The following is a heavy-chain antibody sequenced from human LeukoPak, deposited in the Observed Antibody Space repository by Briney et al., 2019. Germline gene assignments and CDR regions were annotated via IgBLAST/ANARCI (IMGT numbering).Heavy chain of an antibody. V-gene: IGHV3-74*01. D-gene: IGHD5-24*01. CDR3: ARDWVYKIDY. Sequence: GGSLRLSCAASGFTFSSYWMHWVRQAPGEGLVWVSRIDPDDSGSTYADSVKGRFTISRDNAKNTLWLQMNSLRADDTAVYYCARDWVYKIDYWGRGTLATVSS. J-gene: IGHJ4*02. CDR2: IDPDDSGS. CDR1: GFTFSSYW.